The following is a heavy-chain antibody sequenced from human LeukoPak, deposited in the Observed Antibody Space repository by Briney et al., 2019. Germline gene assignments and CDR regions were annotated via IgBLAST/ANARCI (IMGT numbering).Heavy chain of an antibody. CDR2: IIPILGIA. CDR3: ARADYGGIRIYYFDY. J-gene: IGHJ4*02. CDR1: GGTFSSYA. V-gene: IGHV1-69*04. D-gene: IGHD4-23*01. Sequence: SVKVSCKASGGTFSSYAISWVRQAPGQGLEWMGRIIPILGIANYAQKFQGRVTITADRSTSTAYMELSSLRSEDTAVYYCARADYGGIRIYYFDYWGQGTLVTVSS.